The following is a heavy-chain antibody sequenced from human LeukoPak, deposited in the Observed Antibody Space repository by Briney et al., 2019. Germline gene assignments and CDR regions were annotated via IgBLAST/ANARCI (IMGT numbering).Heavy chain of an antibody. Sequence: SETLSLTCTVSGGSISSYYWTWIRQPAGKGLEWIGRVDTSGSTTYNPSLKSRVTMSLDTSKNQFSLRLSSVTAADTAVYYCAKSAAYPFPLDYWGKGTLVAVSS. J-gene: IGHJ4*02. V-gene: IGHV4-4*07. CDR1: GGSISSYY. D-gene: IGHD6-25*01. CDR2: VDTSGST. CDR3: AKSAAYPFPLDY.